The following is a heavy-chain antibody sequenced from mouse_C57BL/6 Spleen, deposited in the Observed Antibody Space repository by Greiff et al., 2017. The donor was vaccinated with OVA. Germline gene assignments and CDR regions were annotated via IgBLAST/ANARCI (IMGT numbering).Heavy chain of an antibody. J-gene: IGHJ1*03. CDR3: ARSFIYYDYSYWYFDV. D-gene: IGHD2-4*01. CDR2: INPNNGGT. CDR1: GYTFTDYN. V-gene: IGHV1-18*01. Sequence: EVQLQQSGPELVKPGASVKIPCKASGYTFTDYNMDWVKQSHGKSLEWIGDINPNNGGTIYNQKFKGKATLTVDKSSSTAYMELRSLTSEDTAVYYCARSFIYYDYSYWYFDVWGTGTTVTVSS.